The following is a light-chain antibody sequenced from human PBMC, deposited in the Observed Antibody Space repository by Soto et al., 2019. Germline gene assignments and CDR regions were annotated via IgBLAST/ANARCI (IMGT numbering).Light chain of an antibody. J-gene: IGKJ2*01. Sequence: DIQMTQSPSSLSASVGDRVTITCRASQSISNLLGWFQHKPGKAPKRLIYAASSLQGGVPSRFSGRGSGTEFTLTITGLQPEDFADYYCLQHNTYPYTFGQGTKLEIK. CDR3: LQHNTYPYT. CDR2: AAS. CDR1: QSISNL. V-gene: IGKV1-17*01.